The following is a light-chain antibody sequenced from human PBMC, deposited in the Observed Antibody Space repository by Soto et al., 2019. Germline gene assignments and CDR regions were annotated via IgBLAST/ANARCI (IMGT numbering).Light chain of an antibody. Sequence: ETVMTQSPATLSVSPGESATLSCRASQSVGSNLAWYQQKPGQAPSLLIYSASTRATGIPARFSGRGSGTEFTLTISSLQSEDFAVYYCQQYYDWPEYTFGQGSKLEIK. J-gene: IGKJ2*01. CDR3: QQYYDWPEYT. CDR1: QSVGSN. CDR2: SAS. V-gene: IGKV3-15*01.